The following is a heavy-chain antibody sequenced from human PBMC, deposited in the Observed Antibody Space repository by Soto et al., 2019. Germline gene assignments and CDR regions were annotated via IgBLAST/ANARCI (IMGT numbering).Heavy chain of an antibody. D-gene: IGHD3-22*01. CDR2: IIPIFGTA. J-gene: IGHJ1*01. Sequence: QVQLVQSGAEVKKPGSSVKVSCKASGGTFSSYAISWVRQAPGQGLEWMGGIIPIFGTANYAQKFQGRVTINADESPSTAYVQLTSLRSDDTAVYYCARYYDSSGDSLYCHHWVQGTLVTVSS. CDR1: GGTFSSYA. V-gene: IGHV1-69*12. CDR3: ARYYDSSGDSLYCHH.